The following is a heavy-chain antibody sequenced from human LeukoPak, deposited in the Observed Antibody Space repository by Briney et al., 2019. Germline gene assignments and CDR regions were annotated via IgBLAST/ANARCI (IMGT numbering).Heavy chain of an antibody. D-gene: IGHD3-22*01. V-gene: IGHV3-30*18. CDR2: ISYDGSNE. J-gene: IGHJ4*02. Sequence: GGSLRLSCAASGFTFSRFGMHWVRQAPGKGLEWVAVISYDGSNEYYADSVKGRFTISRDNSKNTLYLQMNSLRAEDTAVYYCAERRHYYDNSGPSDYWGQGTLVTVSS. CDR1: GFTFSRFG. CDR3: AERRHYYDNSGPSDY.